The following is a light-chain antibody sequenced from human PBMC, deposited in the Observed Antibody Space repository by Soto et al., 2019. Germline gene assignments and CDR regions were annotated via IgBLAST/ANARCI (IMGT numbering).Light chain of an antibody. CDR2: DDT. Sequence: SYELRQPPSVSVSPGQTARITCSGEALPKNYAFWYQQKSGQAPVLVIFDDTTRPSGIPQRFSGSSSGTLATLTISGAQVEDEADYFCCSTDTSSDHRGVFGGGTKVTVL. CDR3: CSTDTSSDHRGV. J-gene: IGLJ3*02. V-gene: IGLV3-10*01. CDR1: ALPKNY.